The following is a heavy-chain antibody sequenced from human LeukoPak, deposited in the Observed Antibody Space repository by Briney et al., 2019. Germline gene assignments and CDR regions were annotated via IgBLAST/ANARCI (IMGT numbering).Heavy chain of an antibody. CDR2: ISAYNGNT. Sequence: ASVKVSCKASGYTFTSYGISWVRQAPGQGLEWTGWISAYNGNTNYAQKLQGRVTMTTDTSTSTAYMELRSLRSDDTAVYYCARASIVGALGWFDPWGQGTLVTVSS. CDR3: ARASIVGALGWFDP. V-gene: IGHV1-18*01. CDR1: GYTFTSYG. D-gene: IGHD1-26*01. J-gene: IGHJ5*02.